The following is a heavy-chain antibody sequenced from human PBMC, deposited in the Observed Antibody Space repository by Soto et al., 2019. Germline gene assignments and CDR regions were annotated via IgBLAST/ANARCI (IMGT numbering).Heavy chain of an antibody. J-gene: IGHJ6*02. CDR1: GFTVGSYN. Sequence: GGSLRLSCAASGFTVGSYNMIWVRQATVKWLAWVSVTYSGGTTQYADSVKGRFTISRDNSRLTLFLQMNSLRTDDTAVYYCARDPMTGYCNSATCYLSGMDVWGQGTTVTFSS. D-gene: IGHD2-2*01. CDR2: TYSGGTT. V-gene: IGHV3-53*05. CDR3: ARDPMTGYCNSATCYLSGMDV.